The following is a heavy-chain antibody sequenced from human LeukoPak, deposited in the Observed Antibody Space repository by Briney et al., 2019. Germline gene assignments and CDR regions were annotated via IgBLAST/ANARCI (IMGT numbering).Heavy chain of an antibody. D-gene: IGHD3-22*01. CDR3: ARDGGYYYDSSGYYILYS. V-gene: IGHV1-69*13. CDR2: IIPIFGTA. CDR1: GGTFSSYA. Sequence: SVKVSCKASGGTFSSYAISWVRQAPGQGLEWMGGIIPIFGTANYAQKFQGRVAITADESTSTAYMELSSLRSEDTAVYYCARDGGYYYDSSGYYILYSWGQGTLVTVSS. J-gene: IGHJ4*02.